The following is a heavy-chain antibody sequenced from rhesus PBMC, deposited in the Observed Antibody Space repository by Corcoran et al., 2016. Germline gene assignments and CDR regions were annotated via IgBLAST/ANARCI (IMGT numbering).Heavy chain of an antibody. CDR3: ARDPLATYYGLDS. CDR1: GVSLRSYW. CDR2: INGNSGST. D-gene: IGHD2-2*01. J-gene: IGHJ6*01. V-gene: IGHV4-80*01. Sequence: QVQLQEWGPGLVTPSATLSLTCAVSGVSLRSYWRSWIRQPPGTGLEWIGGINGNSGSTYYNPSLKSRVTISKDASKNQFSLKLSSVTAADTAVYYCARDPLATYYGLDSWGQGVVVTVSS.